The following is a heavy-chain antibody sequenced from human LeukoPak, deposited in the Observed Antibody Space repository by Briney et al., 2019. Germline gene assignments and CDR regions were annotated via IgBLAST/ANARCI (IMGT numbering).Heavy chain of an antibody. CDR1: GGSISSASYS. Sequence: PSETLSLTCTVSGGSISSASYSWGWIRQPPGKGLQWIGSISYSGSTYYNPSLSLKSRVTISVDTSKKQFSLKLSSVTAADTAVYYCARQGCSTTPWHPRARDAFDIWGQGTMVTVSS. J-gene: IGHJ3*02. V-gene: IGHV4-39*01. CDR3: ARQGCSTTPWHPRARDAFDI. D-gene: IGHD1-14*01. CDR2: ISYSGST.